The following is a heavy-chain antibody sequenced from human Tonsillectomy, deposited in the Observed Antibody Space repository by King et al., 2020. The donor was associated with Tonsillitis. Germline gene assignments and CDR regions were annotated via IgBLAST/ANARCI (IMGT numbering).Heavy chain of an antibody. D-gene: IGHD2-15*01. CDR3: GRYEGGVFDP. V-gene: IGHV4-31*03. Sequence: QLQESGPGLVKPSQTLSLTCTVSGGSISGGGYYWSWISQPPGKGLEWIGYIYDSGNTYHNPSLKSRLTISVDTSKNQFSLKLSSVTAADPAVCYCGRYEGGVFDPWGQGTLVTVSS. J-gene: IGHJ5*02. CDR1: GGSISGGGYY. CDR2: IYDSGNT.